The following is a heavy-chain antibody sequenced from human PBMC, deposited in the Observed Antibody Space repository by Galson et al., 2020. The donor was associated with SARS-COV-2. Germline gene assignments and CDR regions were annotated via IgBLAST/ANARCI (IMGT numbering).Heavy chain of an antibody. D-gene: IGHD3-3*01. V-gene: IGHV1-24*01. CDR1: GYTLTELS. J-gene: IGHJ5*02. Sequence: ASVKVSCKVSGYTLTELSMHWVRQAPGKRLEWMGGFDPEDGETIYAQKFQGRVTMTEDTSTDTAYMELSSLRSEDTAVYYCATVSLSLGFWSGYYTGWFDPWGQGTLVTVSS. CDR3: ATVSLSLGFWSGYYTGWFDP. CDR2: FDPEDGET.